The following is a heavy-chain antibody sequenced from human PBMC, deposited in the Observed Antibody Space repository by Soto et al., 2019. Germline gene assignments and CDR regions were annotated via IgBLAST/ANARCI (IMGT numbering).Heavy chain of an antibody. D-gene: IGHD6-13*01. CDR1: GFTFSSYG. CDR3: ARTYSSSWLPNYYYYYGMDV. CDR2: IWYDGSNK. V-gene: IGHV3-33*01. J-gene: IGHJ6*02. Sequence: QVQLVESGGGVVQPGRSLRLSCAASGFTFSSYGMHWVRQAPGKGLEWVAVIWYDGSNKYYADSVKGRFTISRDNSKNTLYLQINSLRAEDTAVYYCARTYSSSWLPNYYYYYGMDVWGQGTTVTVSS.